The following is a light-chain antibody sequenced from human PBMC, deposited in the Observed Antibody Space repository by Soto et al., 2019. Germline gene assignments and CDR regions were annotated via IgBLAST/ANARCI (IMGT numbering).Light chain of an antibody. CDR2: GNN. Sequence: QSALTQPRSVSGSPGQSVTISCTGTSSDVGDYDYVSWYQQHPGKAPKLLIYGNNNRPSGVPDRFSGSKSGTSASLAITGLQADDEADYYCQSYDSSLSASVFGGGTKVTVL. J-gene: IGLJ2*01. V-gene: IGLV2-11*01. CDR3: QSYDSSLSASV. CDR1: SSDVGDYDY.